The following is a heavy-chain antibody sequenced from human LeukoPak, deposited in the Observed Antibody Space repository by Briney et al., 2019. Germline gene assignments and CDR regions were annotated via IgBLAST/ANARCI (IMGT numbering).Heavy chain of an antibody. CDR3: ARDRYSSMWSVFEY. D-gene: IGHD6-13*01. CDR2: IWYDGSTK. V-gene: IGHV3-33*08. CDR1: GFAFSKLA. Sequence: GGSLRLSCAASGFAFSKLAMHWVRQSPDKGPEWVAVIWYDGSTKVYADSVKGRFTISRDNSRNTLYLQVNSLRAEDTAVYYCARDRYSSMWSVFEYWGQGALVTVSS. J-gene: IGHJ4*02.